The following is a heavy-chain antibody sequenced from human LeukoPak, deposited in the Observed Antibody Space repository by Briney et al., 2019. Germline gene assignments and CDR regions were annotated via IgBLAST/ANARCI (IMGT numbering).Heavy chain of an antibody. Sequence: SGGSLRLSCAASGFTVSSNYMSWVRQAPGKGLEWVSVIYSGGSTYYADSVKGRFTISRDNSKNTLYLQMNSLRAEDTAVYYCASGGRLGTDYFDYWGQGTLVTVSS. CDR2: IYSGGST. J-gene: IGHJ4*02. V-gene: IGHV3-53*01. CDR1: GFTVSSNY. CDR3: ASGGRLGTDYFDY. D-gene: IGHD5-18*01.